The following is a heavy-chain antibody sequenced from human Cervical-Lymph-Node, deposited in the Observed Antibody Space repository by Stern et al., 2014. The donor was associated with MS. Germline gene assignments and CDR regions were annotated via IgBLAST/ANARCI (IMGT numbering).Heavy chain of an antibody. J-gene: IGHJ3*02. CDR1: GFTFNNYG. CDR3: AKNKRSYGPSRDAFDI. CDR2: VRGSGVSK. V-gene: IGHV3-23*02. Sequence: EVQLLESGGGLVRPGGSLRLSCAASGFTFNNYGMNLVRQAPGKGLALVSAVRGSGVSKYYGDSVKGRFTISRDNSKHTLVSELNSLRVEDTAVYYCAKNKRSYGPSRDAFDIWGQGTMVTVSS. D-gene: IGHD2-8*01.